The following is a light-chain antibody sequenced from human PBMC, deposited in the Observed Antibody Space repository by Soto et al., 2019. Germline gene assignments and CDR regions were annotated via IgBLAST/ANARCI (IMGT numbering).Light chain of an antibody. V-gene: IGKV1-9*01. CDR1: QGINTY. CDR2: ASS. Sequence: DLRLTQSPSFLSASVRDTVTITCRASQGINTYLAWYQQKPGKAPKLLIYASSSLHAGVPSRFSGSGSGTEITLTISSLQPDDFATYYCQQFNSYPITFGQGTRLEIK. CDR3: QQFNSYPIT. J-gene: IGKJ5*01.